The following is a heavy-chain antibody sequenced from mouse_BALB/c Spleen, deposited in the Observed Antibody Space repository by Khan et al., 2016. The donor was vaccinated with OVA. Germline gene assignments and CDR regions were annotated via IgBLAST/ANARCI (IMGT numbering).Heavy chain of an antibody. CDR3: ARTARINY. J-gene: IGHJ2*01. V-gene: IGHV3-2*02. CDR1: GYSITSGYG. Sequence: EVQLQESGPGLVKPSQSLSLTCTVTGYSITSGYGWNWIRQFPGNKLEWMGYISYSGSTNYNPSLKSRISINRDTTKNQFFLQLNSVTTEDTATYYCARTARINYWGEGTTLAVSS. CDR2: ISYSGST. D-gene: IGHD1-2*01.